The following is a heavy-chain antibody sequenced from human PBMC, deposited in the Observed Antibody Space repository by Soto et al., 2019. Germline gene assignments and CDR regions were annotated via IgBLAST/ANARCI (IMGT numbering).Heavy chain of an antibody. J-gene: IGHJ4*02. CDR1: GGSFSGYY. CDR2: INHSGST. D-gene: IGHD2-2*01. V-gene: IGHV4-34*01. Sequence: QVQLQQWGAGLLKPSETLSLTCAVYGGSFSGYYWSWIRQPPGKGLEWIGEINHSGSTNYNPSLKRRVTISVDTPKNQFSLKLSSVTAAETAVYYCARGAAFDIVVVPAATEICYFDYWGQGTLVTVSS. CDR3: ARGAAFDIVVVPAATEICYFDY.